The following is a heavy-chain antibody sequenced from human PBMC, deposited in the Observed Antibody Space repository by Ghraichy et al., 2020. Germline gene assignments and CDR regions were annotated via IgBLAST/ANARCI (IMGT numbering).Heavy chain of an antibody. CDR3: ARVGDQYYFEY. Sequence: SETLSLTCTVSGDSISSGDYYWIWIRQPPGKGLEWIGYTYYSGTTYYNPSLKSRVSLSVDTSKNQFSLKLSSVTAADTAVYYCARVGDQYYFEYWGQGALLTVSS. CDR2: TYYSGTT. CDR1: GDSISSGDYY. D-gene: IGHD4-17*01. J-gene: IGHJ4*02. V-gene: IGHV4-30-4*01.